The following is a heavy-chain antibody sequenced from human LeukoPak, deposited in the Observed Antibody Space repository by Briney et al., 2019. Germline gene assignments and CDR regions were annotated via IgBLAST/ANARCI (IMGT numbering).Heavy chain of an antibody. J-gene: IGHJ4*02. Sequence: PGGSLRLSCAASGFTFTSYAMSWVRQAPGKGLEWVSAISGSGGSTYYADSVKGRFTISRDNSKNTLYLQMNSLGAEDTAVYYCASGFVDYGGNSHWGQGTLVTVSS. CDR1: GFTFTSYA. CDR3: ASGFVDYGGNSH. CDR2: ISGSGGST. D-gene: IGHD4-17*01. V-gene: IGHV3-23*01.